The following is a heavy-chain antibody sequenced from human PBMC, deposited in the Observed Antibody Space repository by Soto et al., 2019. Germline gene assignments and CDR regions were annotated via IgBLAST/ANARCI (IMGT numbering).Heavy chain of an antibody. D-gene: IGHD1-26*01. V-gene: IGHV4-4*02. CDR2: IYHSGST. J-gene: IGHJ6*02. Sequence: QVQLQESGPGLVKPSGTLSLTCAVSGGSISSSNWWSWVRQPPGKGLEWIGEIYHSGSTNYNPSPKSRVTISLDKSKNQFYLKLSSVNAAGSGVYYCARVSGSYYYGMDVWGQGITVTVSS. CDR1: GGSISSSNW. CDR3: ARVSGSYYYGMDV.